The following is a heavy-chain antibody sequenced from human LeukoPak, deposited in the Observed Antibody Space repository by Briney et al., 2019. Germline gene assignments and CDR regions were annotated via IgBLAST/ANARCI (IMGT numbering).Heavy chain of an antibody. CDR1: GGSFSGYY. CDR3: ARGRGGYYYGSGTFASWFDS. J-gene: IGHJ5*01. V-gene: IGHV4-34*01. Sequence: KPSETLSLTCAVYGGSFSGYYWSWIRQPPGKGLEWIGEINHSGSTNYNPSLKSRVTISVDTSKSQFSVKLNSVTAADTAVYYCARGRGGYYYGSGTFASWFDSWGRGTLVTVSS. CDR2: INHSGST. D-gene: IGHD3-10*01.